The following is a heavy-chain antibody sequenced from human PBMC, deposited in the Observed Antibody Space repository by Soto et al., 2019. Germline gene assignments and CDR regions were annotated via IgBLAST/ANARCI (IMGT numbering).Heavy chain of an antibody. D-gene: IGHD2-8*01. CDR3: AKLGFVLMELYYFHQ. CDR1: GFTFSSYA. CDR2: ISGNSGKT. V-gene: IGHV3-23*01. J-gene: IGHJ4*01. Sequence: EVQLLESGGGLVQPGGSLRLSCTASGFTFSSYAMSWVRQAPGKELEWVSTISGNSGKTNYAESVKGRFSISRDNSKNTVHLQLYSLRAEYTAVYFCAKLGFVLMELYYFHQWGHGTLVTVSS.